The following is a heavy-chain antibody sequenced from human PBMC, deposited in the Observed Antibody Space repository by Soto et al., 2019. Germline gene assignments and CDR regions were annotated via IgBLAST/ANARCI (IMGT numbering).Heavy chain of an antibody. Sequence: ASVKVSCKASGYTFTSYGISWVRQAPGQGLEWMGWISAYNGNTSYAQKLQGRVTMTTGTSTSTAYMELRSLRSDDTAVYYCARVPTKEVGATYNWFDPWGQGTLVTVSS. V-gene: IGHV1-18*01. D-gene: IGHD1-26*01. CDR1: GYTFTSYG. J-gene: IGHJ5*02. CDR3: ARVPTKEVGATYNWFDP. CDR2: ISAYNGNT.